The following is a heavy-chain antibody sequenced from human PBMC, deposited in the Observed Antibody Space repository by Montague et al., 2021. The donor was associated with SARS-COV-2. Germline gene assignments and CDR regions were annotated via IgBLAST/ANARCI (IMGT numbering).Heavy chain of an antibody. Sequence: CAISGDSVSSNSAAWNWIRQSPSGGLEWLGRTYYRSKWYTDYAPSVKTRITITPDTSNNQFSLHLNSVTPGDTAVYYCARGGTVPGPRGIYFDDWGQGTLVTVSS. D-gene: IGHD1-1*01. CDR3: ARGGTVPGPRGIYFDD. CDR2: TYYRSKWYT. CDR1: GDSVSSNSAA. V-gene: IGHV6-1*01. J-gene: IGHJ4*02.